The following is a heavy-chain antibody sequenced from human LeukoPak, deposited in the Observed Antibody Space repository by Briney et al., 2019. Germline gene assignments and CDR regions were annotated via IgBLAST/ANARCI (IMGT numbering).Heavy chain of an antibody. V-gene: IGHV3-48*03. CDR2: ISSTGRST. D-gene: IGHD1/OR15-1a*01. J-gene: IGHJ3*02. CDR3: ARGVTTAHDAFDR. Sequence: GGSLRLSCAASGFSFSNYEMNWVRQAPGKGLEWVSYISSTGRSTYYPDSVKGRFTISRDNAENSLYLEMNSLRAEDTAFYYCARGVTTAHDAFDRWGQGTMVIVSS. CDR1: GFSFSNYE.